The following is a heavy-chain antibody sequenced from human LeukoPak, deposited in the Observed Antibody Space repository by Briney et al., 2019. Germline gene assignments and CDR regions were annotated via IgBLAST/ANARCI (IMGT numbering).Heavy chain of an antibody. CDR2: ISGSGGST. CDR1: GFTFSSYA. D-gene: IGHD6-13*01. J-gene: IGHJ4*02. V-gene: IGHV3-23*01. CDR3: AKTFAAACTGY. Sequence: GGSLRLSCAASGFTFSSYAMSWVRQAPGKGLEWVSVISGSGGSTYYVDSVKGRFTISRDNSKNTLSLQMNSLRAEDTAVYYCAKTFAAACTGYWGQGTLVTVSS.